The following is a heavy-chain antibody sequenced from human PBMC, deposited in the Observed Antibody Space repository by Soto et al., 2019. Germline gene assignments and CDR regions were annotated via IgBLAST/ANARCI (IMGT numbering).Heavy chain of an antibody. CDR1: GGSISSYY. CDR3: ARRYGGKLDY. CDR2: IYYSGST. D-gene: IGHD2-15*01. V-gene: IGHV4-59*08. Sequence: QVQLQESGPGLVKPSETLSLTCTVSGGSISSYYWTWIRQPPGKGLEWIGYIYYSGSTNYNPSLKSRVTIAVDTSKNQCPLKLSSGTAADTAVYYCARRYGGKLDYRGQGTLVTVSS. J-gene: IGHJ4*02.